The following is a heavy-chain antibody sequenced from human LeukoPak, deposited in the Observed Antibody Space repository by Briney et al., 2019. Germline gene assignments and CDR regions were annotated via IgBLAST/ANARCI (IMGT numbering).Heavy chain of an antibody. V-gene: IGHV1-2*02. CDR2: INPISGAT. CDR3: ARSYSSSAPHFDS. CDR1: GYTFSAYY. D-gene: IGHD6-6*01. Sequence: GASVKVSCKPSGYTFSAYYMYLGRQAPGKGLEWMGWINPISGATNYAQKFQGRVTMTRDTSISTAYVDLSTLTSDDAAVYYCARSYSSSAPHFDSWGQGTLVTVSS. J-gene: IGHJ4*02.